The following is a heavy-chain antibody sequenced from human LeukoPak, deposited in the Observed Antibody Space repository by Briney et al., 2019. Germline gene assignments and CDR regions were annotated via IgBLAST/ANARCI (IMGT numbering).Heavy chain of an antibody. V-gene: IGHV3-9*01. CDR1: GFTFDDYA. D-gene: IGHD6-13*01. J-gene: IGHJ4*02. CDR2: ISWNSNSI. Sequence: PGGSLRLSCAASGFTFDDYAMHWVRQTPGKGLEWVSGISWNSNSISYEDSVKGRFTISRDYAKNSLYLQMNSLRPEDTALYYCGKNIYSGGSSNCLDYWGQGTLVTVSS. CDR3: GKNIYSGGSSNCLDY.